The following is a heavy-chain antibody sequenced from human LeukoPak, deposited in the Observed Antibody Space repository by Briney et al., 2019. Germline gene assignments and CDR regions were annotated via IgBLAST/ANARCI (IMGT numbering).Heavy chain of an antibody. CDR1: GYSISSGYY. J-gene: IGHJ4*02. V-gene: IGHV4-38-2*02. CDR2: IYHSGST. CDR3: ARAVAAAGHSFDY. Sequence: PSETLSLTCTVSGYSISSGYYWGWIRQPPGKGLEWIGSIYHSGSTYYNPSLKSRVTISVDTSKNQFSLKLSSVAAADTAVYYCARAVAAAGHSFDYWGQGTLVTVSS. D-gene: IGHD6-13*01.